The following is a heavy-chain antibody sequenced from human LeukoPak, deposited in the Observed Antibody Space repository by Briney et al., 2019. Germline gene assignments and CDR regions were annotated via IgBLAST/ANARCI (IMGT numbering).Heavy chain of an antibody. CDR3: ASPPTRECSSISCPLSY. CDR1: GYSFTSYW. V-gene: IGHV5-51*01. D-gene: IGHD2-2*01. Sequence: TRGESLKISCKGSGYSFTSYWIAWVRQMPGKGLEWMGIIYPGDSDTRYSPSFQGQVTISVDKSVSAAYLQWSSLKTSDTAMYYCASPPTRECSSISCPLSYWGQGTLATVSS. J-gene: IGHJ4*02. CDR2: IYPGDSDT.